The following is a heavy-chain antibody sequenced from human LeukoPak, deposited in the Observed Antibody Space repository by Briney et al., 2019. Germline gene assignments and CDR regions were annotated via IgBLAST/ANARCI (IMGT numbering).Heavy chain of an antibody. CDR1: GFTFDDYA. CDR3: APEGFDY. D-gene: IGHD1-14*01. Sequence: GGSLRLSCAASGFTFDDYAMHWVRRAPGKGLEWVSGISWNSGSIGYADSVKGRFTISRDNAKNSLYPQMNSLRAEDTALYYCAPEGFDYWGQGTLVTVSS. J-gene: IGHJ4*02. CDR2: ISWNSGSI. V-gene: IGHV3-9*01.